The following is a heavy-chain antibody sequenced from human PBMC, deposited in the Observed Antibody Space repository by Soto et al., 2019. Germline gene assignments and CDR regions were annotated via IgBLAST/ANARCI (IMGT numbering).Heavy chain of an antibody. D-gene: IGHD2-21*01. CDR1: GGSFSGYY. V-gene: IGHV4-34*01. Sequence: SETLSLTCAVYGGSFSGYYWSWIRQPPGKGLEWIGEINHSGSTNYNPALKSRVTISVDTSKNQFSLKLSSVTAADTAVYYCARPSYSDAFDIWGQGTMVTVSS. CDR2: INHSGST. J-gene: IGHJ3*02. CDR3: ARPSYSDAFDI.